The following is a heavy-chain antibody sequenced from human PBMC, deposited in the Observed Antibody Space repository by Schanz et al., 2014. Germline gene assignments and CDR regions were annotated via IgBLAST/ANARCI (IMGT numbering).Heavy chain of an antibody. CDR3: ARGPSTGAFDI. J-gene: IGHJ3*02. CDR1: GYTFTSYG. V-gene: IGHV1-18*01. CDR2: IIPILDKT. Sequence: QGQLVQSGAEVKKPGASVKVSCKASGYTFTSYGITWVRQAPGQGLEWMGRIIPILDKTNYAQKFQGRLTVTRDTSTSTVYMELSSLRSEDTAVYFCARGPSTGAFDIWGQGTMVTVSS.